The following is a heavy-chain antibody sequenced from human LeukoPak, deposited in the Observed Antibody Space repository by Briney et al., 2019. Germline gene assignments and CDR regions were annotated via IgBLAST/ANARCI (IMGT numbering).Heavy chain of an antibody. V-gene: IGHV4-30-2*01. Sequence: PSETLSLTCTVSGGSISSGGYYWSWIRQPPGKGLEWIGYIYHSGSTYYNPSLKSRVTISVDRSKNQFSLKLSSVTAADTAVYYCARHSISWLELNNWFDPWGQGTLVTVSS. CDR3: ARHSISWLELNNWFDP. D-gene: IGHD1-7*01. CDR2: IYHSGST. CDR1: GGSISSGGYY. J-gene: IGHJ5*02.